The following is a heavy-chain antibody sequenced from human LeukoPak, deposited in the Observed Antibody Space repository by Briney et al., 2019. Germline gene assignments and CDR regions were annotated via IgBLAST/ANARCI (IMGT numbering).Heavy chain of an antibody. V-gene: IGHV1-46*01. CDR3: ARGEHYRDGYIFDY. CDR1: GYTFTSYY. CDR2: INPSGGST. J-gene: IGHJ4*02. Sequence: ASVKVSCKASGYTFTSYYLHWVRQAPGQGLEWMGLINPSGGSTAYAQKFQGRISITRDTPTNTIDMELSNLRSDDTAVFYCARGEHYRDGYIFDYWGQGTLVTVSS. D-gene: IGHD5-24*01.